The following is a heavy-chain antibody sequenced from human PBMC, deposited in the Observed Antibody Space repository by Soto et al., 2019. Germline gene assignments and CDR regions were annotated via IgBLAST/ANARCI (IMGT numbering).Heavy chain of an antibody. CDR1: GYTFIDYY. V-gene: IGHV1-2*02. D-gene: IGHD3-9*01. CDR2: ISPRSGGT. Sequence: ASVKVSCKASGYTFIDYYMHWVRQAPGLGFEWMGRISPRSGGTNYAQKFQGRVTMTWDTSLNTAYMELSSLISEDTAVYYCARLPGYISDWYYFDLWGQGTLVTVSS. J-gene: IGHJ4*02. CDR3: ARLPGYISDWYYFDL.